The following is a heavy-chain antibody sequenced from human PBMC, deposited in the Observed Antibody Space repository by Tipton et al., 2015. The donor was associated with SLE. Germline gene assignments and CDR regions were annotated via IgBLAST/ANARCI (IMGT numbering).Heavy chain of an antibody. CDR2: IYPGDSDT. V-gene: IGHV5-51*03. J-gene: IGHJ4*02. D-gene: IGHD6-6*01. CDR3: ARSSFFDF. Sequence: QLVQSGAEVKKPGESLKISCKCSGYLFTSHWIGWVRQMPGKGLEWMGIIYPGDSDTRYGPSFQGQVTISVDKSTGTAYLQWSSRGASDAAIYYCARSSFFDFWGQGTLVTVSS. CDR1: GYLFTSHW.